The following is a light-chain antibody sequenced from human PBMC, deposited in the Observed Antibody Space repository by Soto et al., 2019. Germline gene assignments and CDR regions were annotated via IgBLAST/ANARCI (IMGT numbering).Light chain of an antibody. Sequence: DIQMTQSPSTLSASVGDRVTITCRASQSISSWLAWYQQKPGKAPKVLIFDASSLESGVPSRFSGSGSGTDFTLTISSLQPDDFASYYCQQYSSSTTFGQGTRLEIK. V-gene: IGKV1-5*01. CDR2: DAS. CDR1: QSISSW. J-gene: IGKJ5*01. CDR3: QQYSSSTT.